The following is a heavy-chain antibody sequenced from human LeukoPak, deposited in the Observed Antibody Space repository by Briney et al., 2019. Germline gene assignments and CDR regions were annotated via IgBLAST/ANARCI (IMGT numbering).Heavy chain of an antibody. CDR2: IRIKTLGETT. J-gene: IGHJ1*01. D-gene: IGHD3-16*02. V-gene: IGHV3-49*04. CDR3: TRDYQNEY. Sequence: PGGSLRLSCTTSGFTFGDYAMTWVRQAPGKGMEWVGFIRIKTLGETTLYAASVKGRFTISRDDSKGIAYLQMNSLKTEDSAVYYCTRDYQNEYWGQGTPVTVSS. CDR1: GFTFGDYA.